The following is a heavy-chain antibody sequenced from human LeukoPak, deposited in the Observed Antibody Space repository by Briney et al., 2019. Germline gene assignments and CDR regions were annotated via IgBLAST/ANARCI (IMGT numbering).Heavy chain of an antibody. CDR2: ISYDGSNK. CDR1: GFTFSSYA. CDR3: AKDLAYYFDY. D-gene: IGHD3-3*02. Sequence: GGSLRLSCAASGFTFSSYAMHWVRQAPGKGLEWVAVISYDGSNKYYPDSVKGRFTISRDNSRNTLYLQMNSLRAEDTAVYYCAKDLAYYFDYWGLGNLVTVSS. J-gene: IGHJ4*02. V-gene: IGHV3-30-3*01.